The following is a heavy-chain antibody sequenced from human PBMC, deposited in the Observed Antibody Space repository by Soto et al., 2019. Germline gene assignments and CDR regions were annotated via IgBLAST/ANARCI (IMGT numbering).Heavy chain of an antibody. J-gene: IGHJ6*02. D-gene: IGHD2-2*01. CDR2: ITRSSSPI. CDR3: TRDPHALDV. CDR1: GFIFSSYS. V-gene: IGHV3-48*02. Sequence: PGGSLRLSCAASGFIFSSYSMNWVRQAPGKGLEWVSYITRSSSPIYYADSVKGRFTISRDNAKNSLYLQMNSLRDEDTAVYYCTRDPHALDVWGQGTTVTVSS.